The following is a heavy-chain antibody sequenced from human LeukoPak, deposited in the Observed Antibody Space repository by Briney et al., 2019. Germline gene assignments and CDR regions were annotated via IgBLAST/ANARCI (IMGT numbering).Heavy chain of an antibody. D-gene: IGHD6-13*01. J-gene: IGHJ3*02. CDR1: GFTFSSYA. CDR2: ISYDGSNK. Sequence: GGSLRLSCAASGFTFSSYAMHRVRQAPGKGLEWVAVISYDGSNKYYADSVKGRFTISRDNSKNTLYLQMNSLRAEGTAVYYCARDLSIAAAGSAFDIWGQGTMVTVSS. V-gene: IGHV3-30-3*01. CDR3: ARDLSIAAAGSAFDI.